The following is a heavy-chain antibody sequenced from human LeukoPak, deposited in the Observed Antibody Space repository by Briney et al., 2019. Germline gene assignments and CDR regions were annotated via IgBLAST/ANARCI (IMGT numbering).Heavy chain of an antibody. CDR1: GYTFTGYY. CDR3: ARDQYCSGGSCYPYFDY. CDR2: INPNSGDT. Sequence: ASVKVSCKASGYTFTGYYMHWVRQAPGQGLEWMGWINPNSGDTNYAQKFQGRVTMTRDTSISTAYMELSRLRSDDTAVYYCARDQYCSGGSCYPYFDYWGQGTLVTVSS. V-gene: IGHV1-2*02. D-gene: IGHD2-15*01. J-gene: IGHJ4*02.